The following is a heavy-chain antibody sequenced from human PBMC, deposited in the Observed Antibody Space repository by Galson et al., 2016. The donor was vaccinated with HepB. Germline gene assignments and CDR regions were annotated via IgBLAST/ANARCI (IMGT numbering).Heavy chain of an antibody. Sequence: SVKVSCKASGGTFSSYAISWVRQAPGQGLEWMGRIIPALGVTDYARNFQGQVTITADKSTTTAYMELRSLRSEDTALFFCGADLYTFGGVIAFWGQGTMLTVSA. CDR3: GADLYTFGGVIAF. CDR2: IIPALGVT. D-gene: IGHD3-16*02. V-gene: IGHV1-69*04. CDR1: GGTFSSYA. J-gene: IGHJ4*02.